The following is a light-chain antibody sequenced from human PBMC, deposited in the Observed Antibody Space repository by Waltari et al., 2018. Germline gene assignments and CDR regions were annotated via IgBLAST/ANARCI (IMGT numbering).Light chain of an antibody. V-gene: IGLV2-23*02. CDR1: SSDVGSYTL. CDR3: CSYAGSSTLV. Sequence: QSALTQPASVSGSPGQSITIPCPGTSSDVGSYTLVSWFQQHPGKAPKLMIYEVSKRPSGVSNRFSGSKSGNTASLTISGLQAEDEADYYCCSYAGSSTLVFGGGTKLTVL. CDR2: EVS. J-gene: IGLJ3*02.